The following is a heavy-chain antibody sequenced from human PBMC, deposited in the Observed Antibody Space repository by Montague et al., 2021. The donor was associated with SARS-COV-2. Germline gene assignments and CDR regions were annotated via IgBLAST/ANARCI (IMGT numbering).Heavy chain of an antibody. Sequence: SVRLSCLASGFTFSYYGMFWVRQAPGKGPEWVAIFPDDGRNIYYXDSVKGRFTVSRDNSRDTLYLQMNSLRVEDTAMYYCARDLSGRFDLWGQGTLVTVSS. CDR1: GFTFSYYG. CDR3: ARDLSGRFDL. J-gene: IGHJ5*02. V-gene: IGHV3-30*03. CDR2: FPDDGRNI.